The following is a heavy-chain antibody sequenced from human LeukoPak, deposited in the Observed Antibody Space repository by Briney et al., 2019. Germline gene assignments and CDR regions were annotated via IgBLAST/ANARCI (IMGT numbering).Heavy chain of an antibody. CDR3: ARERWELLPGYYYMDV. CDR1: DDSITMYY. Sequence: SETLSLTCTVSDDSITMYYWTWIRQPPGKGLEWIGRIYTSGSTNYNPSLKSRVTISVDTSKNQFSLKLSSVTAADTAVYYCARERWELLPGYYYMDVWGKGTTVTISS. CDR2: IYTSGST. J-gene: IGHJ6*03. V-gene: IGHV4-4*08. D-gene: IGHD1-26*01.